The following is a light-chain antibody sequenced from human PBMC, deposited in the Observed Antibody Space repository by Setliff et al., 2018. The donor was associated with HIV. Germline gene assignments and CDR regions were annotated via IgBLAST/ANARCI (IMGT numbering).Light chain of an antibody. J-gene: IGLJ1*01. V-gene: IGLV2-23*01. CDR3: CSYAGSTTFYV. Sequence: QSVLTQSASVSGSPGQSITIPCTGTSSDVGSFNLVSWYQQHPGKAPKLMIYEGSKRPSGVSNRFSGSKSGNTASLTISGLQAEDEADYYCCSYAGSTTFYVFGTGTKVTVL. CDR2: EGS. CDR1: SSDVGSFNL.